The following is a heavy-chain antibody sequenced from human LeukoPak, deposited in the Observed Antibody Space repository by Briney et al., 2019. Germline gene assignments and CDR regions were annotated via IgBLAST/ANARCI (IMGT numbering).Heavy chain of an antibody. CDR3: AKAGAYDILTGYYSDY. J-gene: IGHJ4*02. D-gene: IGHD3-9*01. Sequence: PGGSLRLSCAASGFTFSSYAMSWVRQAPGKGLEWVSAISGSGGSTYYADSVKGRFTISRDNSKNTLYLRMSSLRAEDTAVYYCAKAGAYDILTGYYSDYWGQGTLVTVSS. CDR1: GFTFSSYA. CDR2: ISGSGGST. V-gene: IGHV3-23*01.